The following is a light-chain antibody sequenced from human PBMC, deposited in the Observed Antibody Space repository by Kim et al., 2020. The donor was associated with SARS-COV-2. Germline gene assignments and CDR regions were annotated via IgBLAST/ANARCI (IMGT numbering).Light chain of an antibody. CDR3: GTWDSSLSAGV. CDR2: DNN. J-gene: IGLJ1*01. V-gene: IGLV1-51*01. CDR1: SSNIGNNY. Sequence: GQKVTIACSGSSSNIGNNYVSWYQQLPGTAPKLLIYDNNKRPSGIPDRFSGSKSGTSATLGITGLQTGDEADYYCGTWDSSLSAGVFGTGTKVTVL.